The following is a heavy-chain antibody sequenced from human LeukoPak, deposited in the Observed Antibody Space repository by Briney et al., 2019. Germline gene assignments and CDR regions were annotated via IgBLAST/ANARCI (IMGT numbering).Heavy chain of an antibody. J-gene: IGHJ4*02. D-gene: IGHD5-18*01. Sequence: GGPRRLSCAASGLTFSSYAMSWVRQAPGKGREWVSAISGSGGSTYYADSVKGRFTISRDNSKNTLYLQMNSLRAEDTAVYYCAGVDTAMVKNYWGQGTLVTVSS. CDR3: AGVDTAMVKNY. CDR2: ISGSGGST. V-gene: IGHV3-23*01. CDR1: GLTFSSYA.